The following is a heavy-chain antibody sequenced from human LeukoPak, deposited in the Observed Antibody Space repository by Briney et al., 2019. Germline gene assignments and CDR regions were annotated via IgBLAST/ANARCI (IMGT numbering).Heavy chain of an antibody. Sequence: GGSLRLSCAASAFTFSSYEMNWVRQAPGKGLEWVSYISNSGSTINYADSVKGRFTISRDNAKNSLYLQMNSLRAEDTAIYYCARSFTFGGVIIDYWGQGTLVTV. J-gene: IGHJ4*02. CDR3: ARSFTFGGVIIDY. D-gene: IGHD3-16*02. CDR1: AFTFSSYE. V-gene: IGHV3-48*03. CDR2: ISNSGSTI.